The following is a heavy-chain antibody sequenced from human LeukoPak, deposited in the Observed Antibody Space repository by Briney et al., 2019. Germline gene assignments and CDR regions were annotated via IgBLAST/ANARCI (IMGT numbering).Heavy chain of an antibody. CDR1: GFTLINFW. V-gene: IGHV3-74*01. Sequence: PGGSLRLSCEASGFTLINFWMHWVRQAPGKGLVWVSRVNSDGSSTTYADSVKGRFTISRDNAKNTLYLQMNSLRAEDTAVYYCARGRYYGMDVWGQGTTVTVSS. CDR3: ARGRYYGMDV. J-gene: IGHJ6*02. CDR2: VNSDGSST.